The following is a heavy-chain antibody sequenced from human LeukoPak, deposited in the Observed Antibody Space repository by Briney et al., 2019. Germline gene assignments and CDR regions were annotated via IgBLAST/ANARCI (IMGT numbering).Heavy chain of an antibody. CDR1: IYTLTDYY. V-gene: IGHV1-2*02. CDR2: IHPNTGAT. J-gene: IGHJ4*02. D-gene: IGHD5-12*01. CDR3: ARGMGRYSGYDYDY. Sequence: SVKVSRKTSIYTLTDYYLHWVRQAPAQGLEWVGWIHPNTGATHYGQKVQGRLNMDRDKSISKVYMGLTRLGSDDKAVYYCARGMGRYSGYDYDYWGRGTLVSAS.